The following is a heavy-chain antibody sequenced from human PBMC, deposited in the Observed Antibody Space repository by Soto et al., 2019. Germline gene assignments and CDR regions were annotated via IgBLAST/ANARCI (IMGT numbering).Heavy chain of an antibody. Sequence: PGGSLRLSCAASGFTFSSYAMSWVRQAPGKGLEWVSAISGSGGSTYYADSVKGRFTISRDNSKNTLYLQMNSLRAEDTAVYYCAKDINLNYYDSSGPMGMDFWGQGTTVTVSS. D-gene: IGHD3-22*01. V-gene: IGHV3-23*01. J-gene: IGHJ6*02. CDR3: AKDINLNYYDSSGPMGMDF. CDR1: GFTFSSYA. CDR2: ISGSGGST.